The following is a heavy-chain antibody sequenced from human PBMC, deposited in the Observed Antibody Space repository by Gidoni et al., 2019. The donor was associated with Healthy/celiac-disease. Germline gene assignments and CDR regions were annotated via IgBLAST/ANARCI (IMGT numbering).Heavy chain of an antibody. CDR1: GFPFSDYG. Sequence: QVQLVESGGGVVQPGRSLRLSWPASGFPFSDYGMHWVRQAPGKGLEWVAVIWYEGSEKYYADSVKGRFTISRDNSKNTLYLQMNSLRAEDTAVYYCAREGLVSGGDYWGQGTLVTVSS. D-gene: IGHD2-15*01. V-gene: IGHV3-33*01. CDR2: IWYEGSEK. CDR3: AREGLVSGGDY. J-gene: IGHJ4*02.